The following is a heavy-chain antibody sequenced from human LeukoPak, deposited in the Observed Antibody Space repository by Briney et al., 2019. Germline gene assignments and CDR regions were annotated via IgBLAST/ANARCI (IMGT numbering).Heavy chain of an antibody. Sequence: ASVKVSCKASGYTFTSYAMNWVRQAPGQGLEWMGWINTNTGNPTYAQGFTGRFVFSLDTSVSTAYQQISSLKAEDTAVYYCAREGDGSGSWSTFDYWGQGTLVTVSS. V-gene: IGHV7-4-1*02. J-gene: IGHJ4*02. CDR2: INTNTGNP. CDR3: AREGDGSGSWSTFDY. CDR1: GYTFTSYA. D-gene: IGHD3-10*01.